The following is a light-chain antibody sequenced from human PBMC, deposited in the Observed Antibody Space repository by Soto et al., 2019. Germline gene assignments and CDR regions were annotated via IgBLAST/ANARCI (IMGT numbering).Light chain of an antibody. Sequence: QSALIQPASVSGSPGQSITISCPGTSSDVGGYNYVSWYQQHPGKAPKLMIYDVSNRPSGVSNRFSGSKSGNTASLTISGLQAEDEADYYCSSYTSSSTRVFGGGTKLTVL. J-gene: IGLJ3*02. CDR1: SSDVGGYNY. CDR2: DVS. CDR3: SSYTSSSTRV. V-gene: IGLV2-14*01.